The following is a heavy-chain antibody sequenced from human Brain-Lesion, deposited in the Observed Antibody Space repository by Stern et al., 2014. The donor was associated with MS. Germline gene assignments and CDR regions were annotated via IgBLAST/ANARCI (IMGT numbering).Heavy chain of an antibody. Sequence: QVQLGQSGAEVKKPGASVKVSFKVSGYTLTELSMHWVRQAPRKGLEWMGGFDPEDGETIYAQKFQGRVTMTEDTSTDTAYMELSSLRSEDTAVYYCATLSPGAGGNYYRHFDYWGQGTLVTVSS. D-gene: IGHD1-26*01. V-gene: IGHV1-24*01. CDR1: GYTLTELS. CDR3: ATLSPGAGGNYYRHFDY. J-gene: IGHJ4*02. CDR2: FDPEDGET.